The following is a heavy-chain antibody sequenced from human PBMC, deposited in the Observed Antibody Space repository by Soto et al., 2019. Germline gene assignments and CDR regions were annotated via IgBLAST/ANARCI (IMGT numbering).Heavy chain of an antibody. D-gene: IGHD3-22*01. Sequence: PSETLSLTCAVYGGSFSGYYWSWIRQPPGKGLEWIGEINHSGGTNYNPSLKSRVTISVDTSKNQFSLKLSSVTAADTAVYYCARDHYDSEDAFDIWGQGTTVTVSS. CDR2: INHSGGT. CDR3: ARDHYDSEDAFDI. V-gene: IGHV4-34*01. CDR1: GGSFSGYY. J-gene: IGHJ3*02.